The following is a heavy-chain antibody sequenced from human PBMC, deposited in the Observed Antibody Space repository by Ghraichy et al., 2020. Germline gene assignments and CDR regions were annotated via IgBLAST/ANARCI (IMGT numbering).Heavy chain of an antibody. CDR1: GFTFSKYA. Sequence: LSLTCAVSGFTFSKYAMGWVRQAPEGGLDWVSVISASGNTTYYPDSVKGRFTFSRDNSKNMLYLEMNSLRVDDTAVYFSVKSVGATHFDFWGQGTLVTVSS. CDR3: VKSVGATHFDF. V-gene: IGHV3-23*01. CDR2: ISASGNTT. J-gene: IGHJ4*02. D-gene: IGHD1-26*01.